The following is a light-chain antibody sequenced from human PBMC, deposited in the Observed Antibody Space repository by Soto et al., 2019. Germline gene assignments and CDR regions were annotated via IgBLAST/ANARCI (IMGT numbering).Light chain of an antibody. J-gene: IGKJ1*01. CDR2: VAS. V-gene: IGKV3-20*01. Sequence: EIVLTQSPGTLSLSPGERAALSCRASQSVNNDYLAWYHQKPGRAPRLVIYVASKRATGIPDRFSGIGSGTDFTLTISRLEPEDFAVYYCQQYGSSPWTFGQGTNVDIK. CDR3: QQYGSSPWT. CDR1: QSVNNDY.